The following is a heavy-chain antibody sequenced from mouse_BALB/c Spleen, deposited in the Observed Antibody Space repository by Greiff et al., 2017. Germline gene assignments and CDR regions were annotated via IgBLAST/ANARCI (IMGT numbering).Heavy chain of an antibody. Sequence: EVHLVESGGGLVQPGGSLKLSCAASGFTFSSYGMSWVRQTPDKRLELVATINSNGGSTYYPDSVKGRFTISRDNAKNTLYLQMSSLKSEDTAMYYCARDGEPPEGYFDVWGAGTTVTVSS. CDR1: GFTFSSYG. CDR2: INSNGGST. CDR3: ARDGEPPEGYFDV. J-gene: IGHJ1*01. V-gene: IGHV5-6-3*01.